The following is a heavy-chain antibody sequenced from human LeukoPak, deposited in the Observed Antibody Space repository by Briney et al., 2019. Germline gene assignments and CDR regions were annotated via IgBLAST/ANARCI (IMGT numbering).Heavy chain of an antibody. CDR1: GFHFSSYL. J-gene: IGHJ5*02. V-gene: IGHV3-74*01. CDR3: AMVATVTTAWFDP. D-gene: IGHD4-11*01. CDR2: INSDGSST. Sequence: GSLRLSCAASGFHFSSYLMDWVRQAPGEGLVGVSRINSDGSSTSYADSVKGRFTISRDNAKNTLYLQMNSLRAEDTAVYYCAMVATVTTAWFDPWGQGTLVTVSS.